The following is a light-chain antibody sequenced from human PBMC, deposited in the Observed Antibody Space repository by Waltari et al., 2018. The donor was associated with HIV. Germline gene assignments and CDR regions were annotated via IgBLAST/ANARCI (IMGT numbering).Light chain of an antibody. V-gene: IGLV3-25*03. CDR2: KDK. CDR3: QSTDITGTYAV. CDR1: ALPNQF. J-gene: IGLJ1*01. Sequence: YELTQSPSVSVSPGQTATIHCFGDALPNQFASWYQHKPGQAPVLLISKDKERPSGIPDRFSGSGSGTTVTLTISGVRAEDEADYYCQSTDITGTYAVFGPGTKVTVL.